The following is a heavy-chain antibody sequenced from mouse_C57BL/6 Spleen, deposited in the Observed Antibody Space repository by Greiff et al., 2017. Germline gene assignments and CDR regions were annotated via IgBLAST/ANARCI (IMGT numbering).Heavy chain of an antibody. CDR1: GFTFSSYG. CDR3: ARHPSLRSDYYYLDY. Sequence: EVKVVESGGDLVKPGGSLKLSCAASGFTFSSYGMSWVRQTPDKRLEWVATISSGGSYTYYPDSVQGRFTISRDNAKNTLYLQMSSLKSEDTAMYYCARHPSLRSDYYYLDYWGQGTTLTVSS. J-gene: IGHJ2*01. D-gene: IGHD1-1*01. V-gene: IGHV5-6*01. CDR2: ISSGGSYT.